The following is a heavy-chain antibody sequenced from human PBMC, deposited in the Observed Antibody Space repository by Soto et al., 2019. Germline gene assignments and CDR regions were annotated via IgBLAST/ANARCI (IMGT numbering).Heavy chain of an antibody. Sequence: QVQLQESGPGLVKPSETLSLTCTVSGGSVSSGSYYWSWIRQPPGKGLEWIGYIYYSGSTNYNPSLTSRVTISVDTSKNQFSLKLSSVTAADTAVYYCARGSDYDFWSGYSNWFDPWGQGTLVTVSS. J-gene: IGHJ5*02. CDR3: ARGSDYDFWSGYSNWFDP. CDR2: IYYSGST. CDR1: GGSVSSGSYY. V-gene: IGHV4-61*01. D-gene: IGHD3-3*01.